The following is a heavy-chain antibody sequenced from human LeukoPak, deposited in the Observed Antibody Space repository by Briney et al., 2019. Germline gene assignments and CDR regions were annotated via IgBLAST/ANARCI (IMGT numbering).Heavy chain of an antibody. V-gene: IGHV3-7*01. CDR3: ARVTYYHDSSGYYYLDY. J-gene: IGHJ4*02. Sequence: GGSLRLSCADSGFTFISFWMSWVRQAPGKGLEWVANIKEDGSEKYYVDSVKGRFSVSRDNAKNSLYLQMNSLRGEDTAVYYCARVTYYHDSSGYYYLDYWGQGILVTVPS. D-gene: IGHD3-22*01. CDR1: GFTFISFW. CDR2: IKEDGSEK.